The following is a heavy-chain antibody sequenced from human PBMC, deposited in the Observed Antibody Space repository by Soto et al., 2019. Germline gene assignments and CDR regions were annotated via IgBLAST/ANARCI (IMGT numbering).Heavy chain of an antibody. CDR2: IYYSGST. D-gene: IGHD1-26*01. CDR3: ARVGGVGATAIDY. Sequence: PSEALSLTCTLSGGSIRSGGYYWSWIRQHPGKGLEWIGYIYYSGSTYYNPSLKSRVTISVDTSKNQFSLKLSSVTAADTAVYYCARVGGVGATAIDYWGQGTLVTVS. CDR1: GGSIRSGGYY. J-gene: IGHJ4*02. V-gene: IGHV4-31*03.